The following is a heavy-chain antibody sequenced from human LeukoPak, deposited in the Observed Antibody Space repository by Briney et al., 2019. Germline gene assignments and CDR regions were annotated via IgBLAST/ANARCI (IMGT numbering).Heavy chain of an antibody. D-gene: IGHD4-17*01. CDR1: GFTFSSYS. Sequence: GGSLRLSCAASGFTFSSYSMNWVRQAPGKGLEWVSSISSSSSYIYYADSVKGRFTISRDNAKNSLYLQMNSLRAEDTAVYYCARATRDYGDAASSYYYYYMDVWGKGTTVTVSS. CDR2: ISSSSSYI. CDR3: ARATRDYGDAASSYYYYYMDV. J-gene: IGHJ6*03. V-gene: IGHV3-21*01.